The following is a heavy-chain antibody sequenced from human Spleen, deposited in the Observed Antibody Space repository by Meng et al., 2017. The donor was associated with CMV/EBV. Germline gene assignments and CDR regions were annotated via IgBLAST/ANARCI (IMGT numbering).Heavy chain of an antibody. Sequence: SETLSLTCTVSGGSISSGDYYWSWIRQPPGKGLEWIGYIYYSGSTYYNPSLKSRVTISVDTSKNQFSLKLSSVTASDTAIFYCAREERQTATTTGAYNWFDPWGQGTPVTVSS. J-gene: IGHJ5*02. D-gene: IGHD1-14*01. CDR2: IYYSGST. CDR1: GGSISSGDYY. CDR3: AREERQTATTTGAYNWFDP. V-gene: IGHV4-30-4*08.